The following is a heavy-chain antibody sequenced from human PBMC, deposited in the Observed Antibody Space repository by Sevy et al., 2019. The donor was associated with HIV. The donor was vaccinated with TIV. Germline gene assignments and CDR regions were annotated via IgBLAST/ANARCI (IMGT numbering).Heavy chain of an antibody. J-gene: IGHJ4*02. CDR3: AKEWTQLSDWYGELDY. V-gene: IGHV3-23*01. CDR1: GFTFSNYA. Sequence: GGSLRLACAASGFTFSNYAMSWVRQAPGKGLEWVSSIRISGGNTYYADSVKGRFTISRDNSKNTLYLQMNSLRAEDTAVYYCAKEWTQLSDWYGELDYWGQGSLVTVSS. CDR2: IRISGGNT. D-gene: IGHD6-19*01.